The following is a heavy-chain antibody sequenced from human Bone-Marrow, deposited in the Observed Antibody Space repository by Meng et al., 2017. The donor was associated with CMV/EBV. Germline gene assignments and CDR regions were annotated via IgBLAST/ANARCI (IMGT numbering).Heavy chain of an antibody. CDR1: GGSFSGYY. J-gene: IGHJ3*02. Sequence: SETLSLTCAVYGGSFSGYYWSWIRQPPGKGLEWIGEINHSGSTNYDPSLKSRVTISVYTSKNQFSLKLSSVTAADTAVYYCARHIAYDYVWGSQIFDIWGQGTMVTVSS. CDR3: ARHIAYDYVWGSQIFDI. CDR2: INHSGST. D-gene: IGHD3-16*01. V-gene: IGHV4-34*01.